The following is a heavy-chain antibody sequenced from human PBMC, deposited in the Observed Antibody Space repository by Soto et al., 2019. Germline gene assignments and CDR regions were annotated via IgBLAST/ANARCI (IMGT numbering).Heavy chain of an antibody. CDR3: AGLGSSGYVRT. V-gene: IGHV3-74*01. J-gene: IGHJ5*02. CDR2: INTDGSYT. CDR1: GFTFNGYW. Sequence: EVQLVESGGGVVQPGGSLRLSRVAAGFTFNGYWMHWVRQSPGKGLVWVSRINTDGSYTNYADSVKGRFTISRDNAKNTLLLQMNSLRAEDTALYYCAGLGSSGYVRTWGQGTLVTVSS. D-gene: IGHD5-12*01.